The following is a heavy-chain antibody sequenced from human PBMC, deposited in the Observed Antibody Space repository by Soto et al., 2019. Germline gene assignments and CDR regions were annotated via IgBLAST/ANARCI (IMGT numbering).Heavy chain of an antibody. D-gene: IGHD3-16*01. CDR3: ARDGVGRRSYFDY. CDR1: GGSISSYY. Sequence: SETLSLTCTVSGGSISSYYWSWIRQPPGKGLEWIGDIYYSGSTNYNPSLKGRVTISVDRAKNHFSLKLSWLTAADTAVYYCARDGVGRRSYFDYSGQGTLVIVSS. CDR2: IYYSGST. J-gene: IGHJ4*02. V-gene: IGHV4-59*01.